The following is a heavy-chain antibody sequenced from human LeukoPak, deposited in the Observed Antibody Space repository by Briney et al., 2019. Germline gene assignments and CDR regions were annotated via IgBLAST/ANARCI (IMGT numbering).Heavy chain of an antibody. D-gene: IGHD2-2*01. V-gene: IGHV1-69*06. CDR2: IIPIFGTA. CDR3: ASGGVSDIVVVPAAGNYFDY. Sequence: VASVKVSCKASGGTFSSYAISWVRQAPGQGLGWMGGIIPIFGTANYAQKFQGRVTITADKSTSTAYMELSSLRSEDTAVYYCASGGVSDIVVVPAAGNYFDYWGQGTLVTVSS. CDR1: GGTFSSYA. J-gene: IGHJ4*02.